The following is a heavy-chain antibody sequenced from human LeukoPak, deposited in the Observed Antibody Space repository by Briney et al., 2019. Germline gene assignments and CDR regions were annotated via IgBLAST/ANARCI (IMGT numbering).Heavy chain of an antibody. D-gene: IGHD2-8*01. Sequence: SETLSLTCTVSSGSIRTSYCSWVRQPPGKGLEWIGYIYYSGSTNYNPSLKSRVTISVDTSRNQFSLKLSSVTAADTAVYYCARAPNPDFFDDWGQGTLVTVSS. CDR1: SGSIRTSY. J-gene: IGHJ4*02. CDR3: ARAPNPDFFDD. V-gene: IGHV4-59*01. CDR2: IYYSGST.